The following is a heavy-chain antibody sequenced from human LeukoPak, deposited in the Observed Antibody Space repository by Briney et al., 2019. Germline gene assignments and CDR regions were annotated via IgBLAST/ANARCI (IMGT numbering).Heavy chain of an antibody. CDR3: ARYVATRQDNWFDP. CDR2: IYYSGST. CDR1: GGSISSYY. J-gene: IGHJ5*02. D-gene: IGHD5-12*01. V-gene: IGHV4-59*01. Sequence: SETLSLTCTVSGGSISSYYWSWIRQPPGKGLEWIGYIYYSGSTNYNPSLKSRVTISVDTSKNQFSLELSSVTAADTAVYYCARYVATRQDNWFDPWGQGTLVTVSS.